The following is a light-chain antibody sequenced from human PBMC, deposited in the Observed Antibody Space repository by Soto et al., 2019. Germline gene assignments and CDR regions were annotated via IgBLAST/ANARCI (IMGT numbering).Light chain of an antibody. CDR1: QSISSY. CDR3: QQSQTYWT. V-gene: IGKV1-5*01. Sequence: DIQMTQSPSTLSASVGDRVTITCRASQSISSYLAWYQQKPGKAPKLLIYDASSLESGVPSRFSGSGSGTEFTLTISSLQPDDFATYYCQQSQTYWTFGQGTKVEIK. J-gene: IGKJ1*01. CDR2: DAS.